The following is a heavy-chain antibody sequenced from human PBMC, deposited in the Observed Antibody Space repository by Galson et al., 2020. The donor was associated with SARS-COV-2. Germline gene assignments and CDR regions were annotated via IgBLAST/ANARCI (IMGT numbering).Heavy chain of an antibody. D-gene: IGHD5-12*01. J-gene: IGHJ6*02. CDR3: ARFSGYDYNYYYGMDV. Sequence: SSVKVSCKASGGTFSSYAISWVRQAPGQGLEWMGGIIPIFGTANYAQKFQGRVTITADESTSTAYMELSSLRSEDTAVYYCARFSGYDYNYYYGMDVWGQGTTVTVSS. CDR2: IIPIFGTA. V-gene: IGHV1-69*13. CDR1: GGTFSSYA.